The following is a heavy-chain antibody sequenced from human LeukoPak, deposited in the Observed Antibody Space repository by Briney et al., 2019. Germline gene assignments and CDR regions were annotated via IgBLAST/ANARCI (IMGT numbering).Heavy chain of an antibody. CDR3: AAEDTGGWRFDY. Sequence: SQTLSLTCAASGGSINSGGYSWSWLRQPPGKGLEWIGYIYHSGSTLYNPSLKSRVTISIDRSKNQFSLNLSSVTAADTAVYYCAAEDTGGWRFDYWGQGTLVTVSS. V-gene: IGHV4-30-2*01. D-gene: IGHD2-8*02. CDR2: IYHSGST. CDR1: GGSINSGGYS. J-gene: IGHJ4*02.